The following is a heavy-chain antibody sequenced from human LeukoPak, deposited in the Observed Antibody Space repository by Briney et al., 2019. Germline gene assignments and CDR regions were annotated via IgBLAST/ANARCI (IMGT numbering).Heavy chain of an antibody. V-gene: IGHV3-23*01. CDR3: AKIALSWVSCPIDY. J-gene: IGHJ4*02. CDR1: GFTFSSYA. Sequence: GGSLRLACAASGFTFSSYAMSWVRQAPGEGLEWVSTISSSGGSTYYADSVKGRFTISRDNSKNTLYLQMNSLRAEDTALYFCAKIALSWVSCPIDYWGQGTLVTVSS. CDR2: ISSSGGST. D-gene: IGHD5/OR15-5a*01.